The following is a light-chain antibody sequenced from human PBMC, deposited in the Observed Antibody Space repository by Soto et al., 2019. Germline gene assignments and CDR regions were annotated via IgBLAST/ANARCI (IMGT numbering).Light chain of an antibody. CDR2: RNN. CDR1: SSNIGSNY. Sequence: QSVLTQPPSASGTPGQRVTISCSGSSSNIGSNYVYWYQQLPGTAPKLLIYRNNQRPSGVPDRFSGSKSGTSASLAISGLRSEDEADYYCAAWDDSLSPFYVFGTGTTLTVL. J-gene: IGLJ1*01. V-gene: IGLV1-47*01. CDR3: AAWDDSLSPFYV.